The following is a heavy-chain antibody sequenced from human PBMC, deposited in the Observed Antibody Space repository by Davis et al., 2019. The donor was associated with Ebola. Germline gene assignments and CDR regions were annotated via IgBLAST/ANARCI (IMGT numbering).Heavy chain of an antibody. J-gene: IGHJ4*02. V-gene: IGHV3-74*01. CDR2: VNSDGSFR. Sequence: HTGGSLRLSCAASGATFRNNWMQWVRQAPGKGLVWVSRVNSDGSFRSYSDSVKGRFTISRDNAKNTLYLQMNSLRADDTAVYYCATDPYGGNPQSADYWGQGSLVTVSS. CDR1: GATFRNNW. CDR3: ATDPYGGNPQSADY. D-gene: IGHD3-16*01.